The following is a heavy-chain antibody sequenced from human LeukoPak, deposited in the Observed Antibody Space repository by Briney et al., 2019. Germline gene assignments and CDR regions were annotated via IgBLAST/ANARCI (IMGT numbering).Heavy chain of an antibody. CDR3: ARLYSSGWTSAIDY. CDR1: GGSVRSSYYY. D-gene: IGHD6-19*01. CDR2: IYYSGST. J-gene: IGHJ4*02. V-gene: IGHV4-39*01. Sequence: SETLSLTCTVSGGSVRSSYYYWGWIRQPPGKGLEWIGSIYYSGSTYYNPSLKSRVTISVDTSKNQFSLKLSSVTAADTAVYYCARLYSSGWTSAIDYWGQGTLVTVSS.